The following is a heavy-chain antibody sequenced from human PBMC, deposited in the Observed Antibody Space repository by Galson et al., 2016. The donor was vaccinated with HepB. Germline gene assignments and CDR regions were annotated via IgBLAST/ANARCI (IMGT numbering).Heavy chain of an antibody. CDR1: GGSISSDDYY. J-gene: IGHJ5*01. D-gene: IGHD2/OR15-2a*01. V-gene: IGHV4-31*03. CDR3: ARDAGCNSTICFFDS. CDR2: IYFTGGT. Sequence: TLSLTCTVSGGSISSDDYYWSWIRQRPGKGLEWIGYIYFTGGTFYNPSLKSRLSISVDTSKNQFSLRLSSVTAADTAVYYCARDAGCNSTICFFDSWGQGTLVTVSS.